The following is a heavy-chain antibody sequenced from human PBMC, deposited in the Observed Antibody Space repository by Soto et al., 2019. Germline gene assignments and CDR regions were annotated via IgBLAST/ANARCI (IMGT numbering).Heavy chain of an antibody. CDR3: ARELYSGYDFHYYYGMDV. Sequence: SVKVSCKASGGTFSSYAISWARQAPGQGLEWMGGIIPIFGTANYAQKFQGRVTITADESTSTAYMELSSLRSEDTAVYYCARELYSGYDFHYYYGMDVWGQGTMVTVSS. CDR2: IIPIFGTA. V-gene: IGHV1-69*13. D-gene: IGHD5-12*01. CDR1: GGTFSSYA. J-gene: IGHJ6*02.